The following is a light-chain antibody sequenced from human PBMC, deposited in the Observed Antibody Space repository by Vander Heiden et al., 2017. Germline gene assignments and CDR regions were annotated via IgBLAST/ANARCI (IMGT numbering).Light chain of an antibody. CDR2: GAS. J-gene: IGKJ1*01. CDR3: QQYNNWPRT. V-gene: IGKV3-15*01. Sequence: EIVMTLSPATLSVSRGERATLSCRASQGVSSNLTWYQQKPGQAPRLLIYGASTRATGIPSRFSGSGSGTEFTLTISSLQSEDFAVYYCQQYNNWPRTFGQGTKVEIK. CDR1: QGVSSN.